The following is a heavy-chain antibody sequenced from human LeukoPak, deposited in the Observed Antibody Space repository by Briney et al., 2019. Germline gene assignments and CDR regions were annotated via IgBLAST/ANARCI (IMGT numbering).Heavy chain of an antibody. V-gene: IGHV6-1*01. Sequence: SQTLSLTCAISGDSVSSNSAAWHWIRQSPSRGLEWLGRTYYRSKWYNDYAVSVKSRISINPDTSKNQFPLQLNSVTPEDAAVYYCARVDRVRGVMNYYSYGMDVWGEGTTVTVSS. CDR1: GDSVSSNSAA. CDR3: ARVDRVRGVMNYYSYGMDV. J-gene: IGHJ6*04. CDR2: TYYRSKWYN. D-gene: IGHD3-10*01.